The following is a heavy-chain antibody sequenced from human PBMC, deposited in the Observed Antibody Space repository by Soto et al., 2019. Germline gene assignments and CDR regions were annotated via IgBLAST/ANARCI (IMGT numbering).Heavy chain of an antibody. D-gene: IGHD2-2*01. J-gene: IGHJ6*02. CDR1: GFTFSSYS. V-gene: IGHV3-21*01. Sequence: GGSLRLSCAASGFTFSSYSMNWVRQAPGKGLEWVSSISSSSSYIYYADSVKGRFTISRDNAKNSLYLQMNSLRAEDTAVYYCATLWDCSSTSCYLYYYGMDVWGQGTTVTVSS. CDR2: ISSSSSYI. CDR3: ATLWDCSSTSCYLYYYGMDV.